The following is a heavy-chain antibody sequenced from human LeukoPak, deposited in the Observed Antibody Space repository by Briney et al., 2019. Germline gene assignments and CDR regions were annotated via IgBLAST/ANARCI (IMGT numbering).Heavy chain of an antibody. V-gene: IGHV1-2*02. J-gene: IGHJ4*02. CDR1: GYTFTGYY. D-gene: IGHD3-9*01. CDR3: ARDDILTGYYSNFDY. CDR2: INPNSGGT. Sequence: GASVKVSCKASGYTFTGYYMHWVRQAPGQGLEWMGWINPNSGGTNYAQKFQGRVTMTRDTSISTAYMELSSLRSEDTAVYYCARDDILTGYYSNFDYWGQGTLVTVSS.